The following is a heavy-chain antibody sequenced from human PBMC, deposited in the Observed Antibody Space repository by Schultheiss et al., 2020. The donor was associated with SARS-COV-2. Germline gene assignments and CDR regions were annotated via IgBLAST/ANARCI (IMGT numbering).Heavy chain of an antibody. CDR2: MSFDGFSK. CDR3: AKDGGTPVDY. J-gene: IGHJ4*02. V-gene: IGHV3-30-3*01. CDR1: GFTFSSNA. D-gene: IGHD1-14*01. Sequence: GGSLRLSCAASGFTFSSNAMHWVRQAPGKGLEWVAAMSFDGFSKYYLDSVKGRFTISRDSSKNTVDLQMNSLRAEDTAVYYCAKDGGTPVDYWGQGTLVTVSS.